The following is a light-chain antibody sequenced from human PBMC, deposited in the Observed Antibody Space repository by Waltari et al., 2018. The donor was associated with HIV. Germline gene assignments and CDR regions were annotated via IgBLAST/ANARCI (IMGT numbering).Light chain of an antibody. J-gene: IGKJ2*01. Sequence: IVLTQSPGTLSLSPGERATLSCRASQSASSSYLAWYQQKPGQAPRLLIYGASTRATGIPDRFSGSGSGTDFALTISRLEPEDFAVYYCQLYGSSPRYTFGQGTKLEIK. CDR1: QSASSSY. V-gene: IGKV3-20*01. CDR3: QLYGSSPRYT. CDR2: GAS.